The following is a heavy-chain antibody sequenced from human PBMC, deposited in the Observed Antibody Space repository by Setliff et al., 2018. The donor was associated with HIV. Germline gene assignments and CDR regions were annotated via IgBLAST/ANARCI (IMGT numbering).Heavy chain of an antibody. CDR1: GFNFSNYG. V-gene: IGHV3-30*02. CDR3: AKEGFCSGGSCSFDR. Sequence: GGSLRLSCAASGFNFSNYGMHWVRQAPGKGLEWVALIRYDGTNKYYEDSLKGRFTISRDNSKNTLYLQMNSLTADDTAVYFCAKEGFCSGGSCSFDRWGQGTLVTVSS. D-gene: IGHD2-15*01. CDR2: IRYDGTNK. J-gene: IGHJ4*02.